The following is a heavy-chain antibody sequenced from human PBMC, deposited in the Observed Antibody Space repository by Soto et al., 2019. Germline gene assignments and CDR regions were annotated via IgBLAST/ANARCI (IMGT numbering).Heavy chain of an antibody. CDR2: INPSGGST. J-gene: IGHJ5*02. CDR1: GYPFTSYY. V-gene: IGHV1-46*01. CDR3: ARENWFDP. Sequence: XSVKVSCNASGYPFTSYYIHWVRQAPGQGLEWMGVINPSGGSTTYAQKFQDRVTMTRDTSTSTVYMELSSLRSEDTDVYYCARENWFDPWGQGTLVTVSS.